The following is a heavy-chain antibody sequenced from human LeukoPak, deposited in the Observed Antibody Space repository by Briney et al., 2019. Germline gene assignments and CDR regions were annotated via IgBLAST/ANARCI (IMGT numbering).Heavy chain of an antibody. D-gene: IGHD6-13*01. V-gene: IGHV3-74*01. J-gene: IGHJ4*02. Sequence: GGSLRLSCAASGFTFSSYWMHWVRQAPGKGLVWVSRINSDGSSTSYADSVKGRFTISRDNAKNTLYLQMSSLRAEDTAVYYCARDQHSSSWYIDYWGQGTLVTVSS. CDR3: ARDQHSSSWYIDY. CDR2: INSDGSST. CDR1: GFTFSSYW.